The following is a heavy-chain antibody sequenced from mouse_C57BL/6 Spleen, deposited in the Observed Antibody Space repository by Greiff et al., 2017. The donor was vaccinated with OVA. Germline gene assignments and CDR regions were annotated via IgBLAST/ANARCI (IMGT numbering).Heavy chain of an antibody. CDR3: ARSPSTTVVAHWYFDV. J-gene: IGHJ1*03. CDR2: ISYSGST. Sequence: EVKLQQSGPGLAKPSQTLSLTCSVTGYSITSDYWNWIRKFPGNKLEYMGYISYSGSTYYNPSLKSRISITRDTSKNQYYLQLNSVTTEDTATYYCARSPSTTVVAHWYFDVWGTGTTVTVSS. CDR1: GYSITSDY. V-gene: IGHV3-8*01. D-gene: IGHD1-1*01.